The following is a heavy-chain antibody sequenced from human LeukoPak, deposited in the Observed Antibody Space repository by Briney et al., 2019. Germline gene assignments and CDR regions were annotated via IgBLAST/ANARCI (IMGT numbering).Heavy chain of an antibody. CDR1: GGSISSCY. J-gene: IGHJ4*02. CDR2: IYYSGST. D-gene: IGHD3-10*01. CDR3: ARAPRTTYYYGSGSPAWRYFDY. Sequence: SETLSLTCTVSGGSISSCYWSWIRQPPGKGLEWIGYIYYSGSTNYNPSLKSRVTISVDTSKNQFSLKLSSVTAADTAVYYCARAPRTTYYYGSGSPAWRYFDYWGQGTLVTVSS. V-gene: IGHV4-59*01.